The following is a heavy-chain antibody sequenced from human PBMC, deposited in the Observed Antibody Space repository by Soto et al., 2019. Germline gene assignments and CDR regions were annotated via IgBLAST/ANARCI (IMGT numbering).Heavy chain of an antibody. D-gene: IGHD6-13*01. J-gene: IGHJ6*02. CDR2: IYCTGST. CDR1: GGSISSYY. CDR3: ARDWSSSWYGNYYYYGMDV. Sequence: SETLSLTCTVSGGSISSYYWSWIRQPPGKGLEWIGYIYCTGSTNYNPSLKSRVTISVDTSKNQFSLKLSSVTAADTAVYYCARDWSSSWYGNYYYYGMDVWGQGTTVTVSS. V-gene: IGHV4-59*01.